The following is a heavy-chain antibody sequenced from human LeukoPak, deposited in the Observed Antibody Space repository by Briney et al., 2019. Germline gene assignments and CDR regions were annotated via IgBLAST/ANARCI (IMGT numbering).Heavy chain of an antibody. Sequence: ASVKVSCKASGYTFTGYYMHRVRQAPGQGLEWMGWINPNSGATNYAQKFQGRVTMTRDTSINTAYMELRRLRSDDTAVYYCAREPTSGSYYGTFDPWGQGTLVTVSS. CDR2: INPNSGAT. CDR3: AREPTSGSYYGTFDP. CDR1: GYTFTGYY. V-gene: IGHV1-2*02. D-gene: IGHD1-26*01. J-gene: IGHJ5*02.